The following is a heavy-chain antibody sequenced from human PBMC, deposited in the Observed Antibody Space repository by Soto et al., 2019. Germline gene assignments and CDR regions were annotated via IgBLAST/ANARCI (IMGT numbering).Heavy chain of an antibody. V-gene: IGHV4-38-2*01. CDR1: GYSISSGYY. J-gene: IGHJ4*02. D-gene: IGHD5-12*01. Sequence: PSETLSITCAVSGYSISSGYYWGWIRQPPGKGLEWIGSIYHSGSTYYNPSLKSRVTISVDTSKNQFSLKLSSVTAADTAVYYCANVDIVATINYWGQGTLVTVSS. CDR3: ANVDIVATINY. CDR2: IYHSGST.